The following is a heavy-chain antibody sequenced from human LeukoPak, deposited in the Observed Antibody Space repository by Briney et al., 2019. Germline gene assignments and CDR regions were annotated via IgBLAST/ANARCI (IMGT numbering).Heavy chain of an antibody. CDR1: GGSFSGYY. Sequence: YPSETLSLTCAVYGGSFSGYYWSRIRQPPGKGLEWIGEINHSGSTSYNPSLKSRVTISVDTSKNQFSLKLSSVTAADTAVYYCARQSGYCSGGSCSYYMDVWGKGTTVTISS. D-gene: IGHD2-15*01. V-gene: IGHV4-34*01. CDR2: INHSGST. CDR3: ARQSGYCSGGSCSYYMDV. J-gene: IGHJ6*03.